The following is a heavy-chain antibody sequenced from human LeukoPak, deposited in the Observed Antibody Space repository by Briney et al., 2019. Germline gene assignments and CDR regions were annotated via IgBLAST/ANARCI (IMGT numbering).Heavy chain of an antibody. J-gene: IGHJ6*02. CDR3: ARYRIGDYYYYYGMDV. V-gene: IGHV4-34*01. CDR2: INHSGST. D-gene: IGHD1-26*01. CDR1: GGSFSGYY. Sequence: SETLSLTCAVYGGSFSGYYWSWIRQPPGKGLEWIGEINHSGSTNYNPSLKSRATISVDTSKSQFSLKLSSVTAADTAVYYCARYRIGDYYYYYGMDVWGQGTTVTVSS.